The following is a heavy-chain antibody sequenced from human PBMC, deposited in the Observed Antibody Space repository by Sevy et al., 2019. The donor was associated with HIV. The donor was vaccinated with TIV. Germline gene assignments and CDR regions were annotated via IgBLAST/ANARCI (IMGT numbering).Heavy chain of an antibody. J-gene: IGHJ4*02. CDR2: ISSTGNTI. CDR3: ARFYDY. CDR1: GFTFNIYS. V-gene: IGHV3-21*01. Sequence: GESLKISCATSGFTFNIYSMNWVRQAPGKGLEWVSSISSTGNTIYYADSVRGRFTVSRDNAENSLYLQMDSLRAEDTAVYYCARFYDYWGQGTLVTVSS.